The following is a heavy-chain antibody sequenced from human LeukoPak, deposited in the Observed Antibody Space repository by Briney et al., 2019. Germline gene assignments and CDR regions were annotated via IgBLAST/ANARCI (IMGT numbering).Heavy chain of an antibody. V-gene: IGHV3-23*01. CDR1: GFTFSSYA. Sequence: PGGSLRLSCAASGFTFSSYAMSWVRQAPGKGLEWASAISGSGGSTYYADSVKGRFTISRDNSKNTLYLQMNSLRAEDTAVYYCASPDYSNYIGNYYYGMDVWGQGTTVTVSS. J-gene: IGHJ6*02. CDR2: ISGSGGST. CDR3: ASPDYSNYIGNYYYGMDV. D-gene: IGHD4-11*01.